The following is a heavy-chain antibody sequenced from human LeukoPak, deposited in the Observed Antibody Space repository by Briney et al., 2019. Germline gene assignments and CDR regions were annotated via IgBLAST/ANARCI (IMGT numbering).Heavy chain of an antibody. V-gene: IGHV1-2*02. D-gene: IGHD1-26*01. CDR1: GYTFTGYY. CDR3: ARVKKGIVGATRGPFDY. Sequence: ASVKVSCKASGYTFTGYYMHWVRQAPGQGLEWMGWINPNSGGTNYAQKFQGRVTMTRDTSISTAYMGLSRLRSDDTAVYYCARVKKGIVGATRGPFDYWGQGTLVTVSS. CDR2: INPNSGGT. J-gene: IGHJ4*02.